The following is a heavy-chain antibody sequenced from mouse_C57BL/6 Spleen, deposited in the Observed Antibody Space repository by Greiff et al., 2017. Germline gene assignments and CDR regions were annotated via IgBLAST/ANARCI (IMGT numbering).Heavy chain of an antibody. V-gene: IGHV2-2*01. CDR2: IWSGGST. CDR1: GFSLTSYG. CDR3: ARKVDDYDGFAY. J-gene: IGHJ3*01. Sequence: QVQLKQSGPGLVQPSQSLSITCTVSGFSLTSYGVHWVRQSPGKGLEWLGVIWSGGSTDYNAAFISRLSISKDNSKSQVFFKMNSLQADDTAIYYCARKVDDYDGFAYWGQGTLVTVSA. D-gene: IGHD2-4*01.